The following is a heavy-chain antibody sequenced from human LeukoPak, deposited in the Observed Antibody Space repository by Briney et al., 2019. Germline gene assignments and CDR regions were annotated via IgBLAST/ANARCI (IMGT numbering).Heavy chain of an antibody. CDR2: IRYDGSNK. Sequence: GGSLRLSCAASGFTFSSYGMHWVRQAPGKGLEWVAFIRYDGSNKYYADSVKGRFTISRDNSKNTLYLQMNSLRAEDTAVYYCAPTDGYYSSTSCYSLFDYWGQGTLVTVSS. J-gene: IGHJ4*02. V-gene: IGHV3-30*02. D-gene: IGHD2-2*01. CDR1: GFTFSSYG. CDR3: APTDGYYSSTSCYSLFDY.